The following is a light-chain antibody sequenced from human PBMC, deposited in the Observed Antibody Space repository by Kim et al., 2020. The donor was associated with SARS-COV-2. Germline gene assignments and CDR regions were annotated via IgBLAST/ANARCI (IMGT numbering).Light chain of an antibody. J-gene: IGKJ1*01. CDR3: QQYDSAPQT. CDR1: HDINIY. Sequence: DIQMTQSPSSLSASVGDRVTITCRASHDINIYLAWYQQRPGNSPKLLIHAASILESGVPARFSGSGSGTDFSLTISVLQPEDVSTYYCQQYDSAPQTFGQGTKVDIK. V-gene: IGKV1-27*01. CDR2: AAS.